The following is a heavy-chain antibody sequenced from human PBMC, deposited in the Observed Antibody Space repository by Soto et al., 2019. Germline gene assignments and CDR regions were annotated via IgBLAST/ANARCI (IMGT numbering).Heavy chain of an antibody. J-gene: IGHJ6*02. CDR2: IYYSGST. CDR3: ARVVRYSYGYSGDYYYGMDV. D-gene: IGHD5-18*01. Sequence: SETLSLTCTVSGGSISSGGYYWSWIRQHPGKGLEWIGYIYYSGSTYYNPSLKSRVTISVDTSKNQFSLKLSSVTAADTAVYYCARVVRYSYGYSGDYYYGMDVWGQGTTVTVSS. V-gene: IGHV4-31*03. CDR1: GGSISSGGYY.